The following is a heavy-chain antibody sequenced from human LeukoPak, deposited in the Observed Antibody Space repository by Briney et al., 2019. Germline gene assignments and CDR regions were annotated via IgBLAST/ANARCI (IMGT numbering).Heavy chain of an antibody. J-gene: IGHJ4*02. D-gene: IGHD3-3*01. V-gene: IGHV4-4*07. Sequence: SETLSLTCAVYGGSFSGYYWSWIRQPAGKGLEWIGRIYTSGSTNYNPSLKSRVTISVDTSKNQFSLKLSSVTAADTAVYYCARDRGGDDFSRGDYYFDYWGQGTLVTVSS. CDR3: ARDRGGDDFSRGDYYFDY. CDR2: IYTSGST. CDR1: GGSFSGYY.